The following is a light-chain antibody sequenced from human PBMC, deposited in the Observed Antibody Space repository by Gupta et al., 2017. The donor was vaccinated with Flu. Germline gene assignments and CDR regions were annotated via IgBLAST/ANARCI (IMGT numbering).Light chain of an antibody. CDR2: KAS. Sequence: PSTVSASVGDTVTITCRASQSLSAWLAWYQKKPDKAPKLLIYKASNVESGVTSRFSGSGSGTEFSLTISSLQPDDFAVYYCQQYNNYPLTFGGGTKVEIK. J-gene: IGKJ4*01. CDR1: QSLSAW. CDR3: QQYNNYPLT. V-gene: IGKV1-5*03.